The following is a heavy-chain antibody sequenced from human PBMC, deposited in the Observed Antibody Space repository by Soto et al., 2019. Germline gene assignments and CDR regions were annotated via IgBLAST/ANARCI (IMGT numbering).Heavy chain of an antibody. J-gene: IGHJ6*02. CDR3: ARGQYYYDSSGYYKDQVYGMDV. CDR2: IYTSGST. CDR1: GGSISSYY. Sequence: PSETLSLTCTVYGGSISSYYWSWIRQPAGKGLEWIGRIYTSGSTNYNPSLKSRVTMSVDTSKNQFSLKLSSVTAADTAVYYCARGQYYYDSSGYYKDQVYGMDVWGQGTTVTVSS. D-gene: IGHD3-22*01. V-gene: IGHV4-4*07.